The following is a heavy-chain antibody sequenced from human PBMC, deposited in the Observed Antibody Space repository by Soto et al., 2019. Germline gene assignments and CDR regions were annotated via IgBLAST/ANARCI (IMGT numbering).Heavy chain of an antibody. CDR2: IYWDDDK. V-gene: IGHV2-5*02. Sequence: QITSKESGPTLVKPTQTLTLTCTFSGFSLSTSGVGVGWIRQPPGKALEWLALIYWDDDKRYSPSLKSRLTITKDTSKNQVVLTMTNMDPVDTATYYCAHNYDILTGSNWFDPWGQGTLVTVSS. CDR1: GFSLSTSGVG. J-gene: IGHJ5*02. CDR3: AHNYDILTGSNWFDP. D-gene: IGHD3-9*01.